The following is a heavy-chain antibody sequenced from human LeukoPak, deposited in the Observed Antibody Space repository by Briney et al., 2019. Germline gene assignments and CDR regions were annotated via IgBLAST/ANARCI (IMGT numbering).Heavy chain of an antibody. CDR1: GGTFSSYA. Sequence: ASVKVSCKASGGTFSSYAISWVRQAPGQGLEWMGRIIPILGIANYAQKFQGRVTITADKSTSTAYVELSSLRSEDTAVYYCASNSRYCSSTSCYSGDYYYYYGMDVWGQGTTVTVSS. CDR2: IIPILGIA. J-gene: IGHJ6*02. D-gene: IGHD2-2*01. CDR3: ASNSRYCSSTSCYSGDYYYYYGMDV. V-gene: IGHV1-69*04.